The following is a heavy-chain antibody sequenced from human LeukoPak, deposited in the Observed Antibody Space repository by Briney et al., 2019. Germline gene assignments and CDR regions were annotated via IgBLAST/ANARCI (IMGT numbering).Heavy chain of an antibody. J-gene: IGHJ4*02. D-gene: IGHD3-10*01. CDR2: IYWDDDK. Sequence: SGPTLVKPTPTLTLTCTFSGFSLSTSGVGVGWIRQPPGKALEWLALIYWDDDKRYSPSLKSRLTITKDTSKNQVVLTMTNMDPVATATYYCAHLAAGAGSYYNENYFDYWGQGTLVTVSS. CDR1: GFSLSTSGVG. CDR3: AHLAAGAGSYYNENYFDY. V-gene: IGHV2-5*02.